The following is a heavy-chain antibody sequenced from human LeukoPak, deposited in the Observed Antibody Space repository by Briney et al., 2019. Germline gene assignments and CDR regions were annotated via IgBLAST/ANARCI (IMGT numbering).Heavy chain of an antibody. J-gene: IGHJ4*02. V-gene: IGHV4-59*08. Sequence: SETLSLTCTVSGGSISAYYWSWIRQPPGKGLEWMGYLYYSGATNYNPSLKTRVTISLEPSKNQFSLRLTSVTAAATAVYYCARRVAVTGIYCFDLWGQGTPVTVSS. CDR3: ARRVAVTGIYCFDL. D-gene: IGHD6-19*01. CDR2: LYYSGAT. CDR1: GGSISAYY.